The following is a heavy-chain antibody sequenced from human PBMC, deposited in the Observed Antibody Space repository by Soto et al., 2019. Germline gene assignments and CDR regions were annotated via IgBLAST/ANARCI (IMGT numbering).Heavy chain of an antibody. CDR3: ARNKPGNYGMDV. D-gene: IGHD3-10*01. V-gene: IGHV3-53*02. CDR2: IYSGDST. Sequence: EVQLEDTGGGLIQPGGSLRLSCAASGSITSRNNMTWAPKAQGRGLEWVSIIYSGDSTSYAGSVKGRFTISRDNSKNTVFLQMNSLRAEDTAVYYCARNKPGNYGMDVWGRGTTVTVSS. J-gene: IGHJ6*02. CDR1: GSITSRNN.